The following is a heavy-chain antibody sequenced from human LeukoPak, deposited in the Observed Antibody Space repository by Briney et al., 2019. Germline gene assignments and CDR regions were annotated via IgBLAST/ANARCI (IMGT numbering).Heavy chain of an antibody. CDR3: ARHDCDSSRCSVNWFDP. CDR1: GVSMSSSPYY. Sequence: PSETLSLTCTVSGVSMSSSPYYWGWIRQPPGKGLEWICTIYDSGNTNYNPSLRSRLTISVDTSRNQFSLKLSSVTAADTAVYYCARHDCDSSRCSVNWFDPWGQGTLVTVSS. CDR2: IYDSGNT. D-gene: IGHD2/OR15-2a*01. J-gene: IGHJ5*02. V-gene: IGHV4-39*01.